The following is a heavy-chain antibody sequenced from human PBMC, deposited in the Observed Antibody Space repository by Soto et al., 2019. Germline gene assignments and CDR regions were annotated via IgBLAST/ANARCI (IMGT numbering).Heavy chain of an antibody. CDR2: ISPNGQGI. V-gene: IGHV3-23*01. D-gene: IGHD3-3*01. CDR1: GFTVTSNG. CDR3: ARVSGTITIFGVLIPTHWYFDL. Sequence: LRLSCGVSGFTVTSNGVSWVRQAPGKGLEWVSAISPNGQGIWYADSVKGRFTVSRDDSKNRLYLQMNSLRTEDTAIYYCARVSGTITIFGVLIPTHWYFDLWGRGTLVTVSS. J-gene: IGHJ2*01.